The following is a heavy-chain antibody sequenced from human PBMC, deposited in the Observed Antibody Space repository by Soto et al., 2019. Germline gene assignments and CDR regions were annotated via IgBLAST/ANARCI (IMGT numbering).Heavy chain of an antibody. CDR1: GGSISSSSYY. Sequence: QLQLQESGPGLVKPSETLSLTCTVSGGSISSSSYYWGWIRQPPGKGLEWIGSIYYSGSTYYNPSLKSRVTISVDTSKNQFSLKLSSVTAADTAVYYCASPYGDYLTYFDYWGQGTLVTVSS. D-gene: IGHD4-17*01. V-gene: IGHV4-39*01. J-gene: IGHJ4*02. CDR3: ASPYGDYLTYFDY. CDR2: IYYSGST.